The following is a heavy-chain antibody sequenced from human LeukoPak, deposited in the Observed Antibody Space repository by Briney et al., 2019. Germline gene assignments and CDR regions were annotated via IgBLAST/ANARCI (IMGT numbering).Heavy chain of an antibody. CDR3: ARVRSHFEGRKDAFDI. V-gene: IGHV1-2*02. CDR2: INPNSGGT. J-gene: IGHJ3*02. D-gene: IGHD1-14*01. CDR1: GYTFTGYY. Sequence: GASVKVSCKASGYTFTGYYMHWVRQAPGQGLEWMGGINPNSGGTNYAQKFQGRVTMTRDTSISTAYMELSRLRSDDTAVYYCARVRSHFEGRKDAFDIWGQGTMVTVSS.